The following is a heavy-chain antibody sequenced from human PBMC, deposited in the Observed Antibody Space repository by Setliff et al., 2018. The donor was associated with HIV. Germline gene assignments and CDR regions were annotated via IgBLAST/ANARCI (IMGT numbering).Heavy chain of an antibody. CDR2: INPSGGST. CDR1: GGSFNTYG. J-gene: IGHJ4*02. CDR3: ARSSIAARGRFDY. D-gene: IGHD6-6*01. V-gene: IGHV1-46*02. Sequence: ASVKVSCKASGGSFNTYGIHWVRQAPGQGLEWMGIINPSGGSTSYAQKFQGRVTMTRDTSTSTVYMELSSLRSEDTAVYYCARSSIAARGRFDYWGQGTLVTVSS.